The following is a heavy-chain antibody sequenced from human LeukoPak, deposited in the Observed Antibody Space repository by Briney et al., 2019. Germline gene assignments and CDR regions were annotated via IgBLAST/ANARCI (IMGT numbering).Heavy chain of an antibody. D-gene: IGHD2-2*01. CDR2: INPDGSTT. Sequence: TGGSLRLSCAASGFTLSSYWMHWVRQVPGKGLVWVSRINPDGSTTTYADSVKGRFTISRDNAKNTLYLQMNSLRAEDTAVYYCAKGQAYQLPAGGHGFDYWGQGTLVTVSS. CDR1: GFTLSSYW. J-gene: IGHJ4*02. CDR3: AKGQAYQLPAGGHGFDY. V-gene: IGHV3-74*01.